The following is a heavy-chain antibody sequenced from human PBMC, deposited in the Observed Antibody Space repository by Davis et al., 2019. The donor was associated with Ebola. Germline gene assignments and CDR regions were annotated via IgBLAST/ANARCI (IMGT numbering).Heavy chain of an antibody. Sequence: GGSLRLSCKGSGYSSTSYLIGWVRQMHGKGLEWMGIIYPGDSDTRYSPSFQGQVTISADKSISTAYLQWSSLKASDTAMYYCARTGIASYGGNSGFDYWGQGTLLTVSS. D-gene: IGHD4-23*01. CDR2: IYPGDSDT. V-gene: IGHV5-51*01. CDR1: GYSSTSYL. J-gene: IGHJ4*02. CDR3: ARTGIASYGGNSGFDY.